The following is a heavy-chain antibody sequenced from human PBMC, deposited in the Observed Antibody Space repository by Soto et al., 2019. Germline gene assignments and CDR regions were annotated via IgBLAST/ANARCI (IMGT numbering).Heavy chain of an antibody. CDR1: GYTFTSFN. CDR3: ARAVGIAVTGLDL. V-gene: IGHV1-8*01. CDR2: MNPVNGNA. J-gene: IGHJ5*02. D-gene: IGHD6-19*01. Sequence: QEQLVQSGAEVKRPGASVKVSCRASGYTFTSFNINWVRQAAGQGPEWIGWMNPVNGNAAFAREFQGRVTMTRDTATDTAYMEVGGLSSGDTAIYYGARAVGIAVTGLDLWGPGTLVTVSS.